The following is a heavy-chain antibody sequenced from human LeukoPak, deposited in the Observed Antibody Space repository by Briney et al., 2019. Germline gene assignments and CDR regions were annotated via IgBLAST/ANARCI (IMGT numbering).Heavy chain of an antibody. Sequence: SETLSLTCTVSGGSISSYYWSWIRQPPGKGLEWIGYIYYSGSTNYNPSLKSRVTISVDTSKNQFSLKLSSVTAADTAVYYCARQRYGGNSVFDYWGQGTLVTVSS. CDR3: ARQRYGGNSVFDY. V-gene: IGHV4-59*08. CDR1: GGSISSYY. J-gene: IGHJ4*02. D-gene: IGHD2-21*02. CDR2: IYYSGST.